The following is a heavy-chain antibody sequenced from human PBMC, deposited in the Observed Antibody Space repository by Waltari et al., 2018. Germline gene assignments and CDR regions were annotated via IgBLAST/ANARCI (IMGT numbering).Heavy chain of an antibody. CDR1: GFSFRSYW. Sequence: EVHVVESGGGLVQPGGSLRLSCEASGFSFRSYWMSWVRQVPVKGLEWVANIREDGIERYYADSVKGRFTISRDNAKNSLYLQMISLRAEDTAVYYCARVGAIYNYYMDVWGKGTTVTVSS. CDR2: IREDGIER. J-gene: IGHJ6*03. D-gene: IGHD3-9*01. CDR3: ARVGAIYNYYMDV. V-gene: IGHV3-7*01.